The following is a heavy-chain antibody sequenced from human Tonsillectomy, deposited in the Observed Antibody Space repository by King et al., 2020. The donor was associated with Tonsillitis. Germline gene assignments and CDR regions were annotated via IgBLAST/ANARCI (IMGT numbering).Heavy chain of an antibody. D-gene: IGHD6-13*01. CDR1: GFTFSTYA. J-gene: IGHJ5*02. CDR3: AKCARVIAAAGTGRLHWFDP. CDR2: ISGGGGGT. Sequence: VQLVESGGGLVQPGGSLRLSCAASGFTFSTYAMNWVRQAPGKGLECVSAISGGGGGTYYADSVKGRFTISRDNSRNTLYLQMHSLRAEDTAVYYCAKCARVIAAAGTGRLHWFDPWGQGTLVTVSS. V-gene: IGHV3-23*04.